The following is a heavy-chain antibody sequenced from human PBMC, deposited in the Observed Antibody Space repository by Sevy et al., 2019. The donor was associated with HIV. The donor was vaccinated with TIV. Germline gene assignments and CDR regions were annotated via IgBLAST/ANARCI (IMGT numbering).Heavy chain of an antibody. Sequence: GGSLRLSCAASGFTFSHYWMTWVRQAPGKGPEWVANIKEDGREKYYVDSVRGRFTISRDNAKNSLYLQMNSLRGEDTALYYCARDCNSATCLWGLDVWGQGTTVTVSS. J-gene: IGHJ6*02. CDR2: IKEDGREK. V-gene: IGHV3-7*03. CDR1: GFTFSHYW. D-gene: IGHD1-26*01. CDR3: ARDCNSATCLWGLDV.